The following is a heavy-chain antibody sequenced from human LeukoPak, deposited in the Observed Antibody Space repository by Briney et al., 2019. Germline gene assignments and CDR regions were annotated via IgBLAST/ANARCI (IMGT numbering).Heavy chain of an antibody. CDR2: IIPILGIA. D-gene: IGHD4-17*01. CDR3: ARPSTVTTNYYYYYGMDV. V-gene: IGHV1-69*02. J-gene: IGHJ6*02. CDR1: GGTFSSYT. Sequence: SVKVSCKASGGTFSSYTISWVRQAPGQGLEGMGRIIPILGIANYAQKFQGRVTITADKSTSTAYMELSSLRSEDTAVYYCARPSTVTTNYYYYYGMDVWGQGTTVTVSS.